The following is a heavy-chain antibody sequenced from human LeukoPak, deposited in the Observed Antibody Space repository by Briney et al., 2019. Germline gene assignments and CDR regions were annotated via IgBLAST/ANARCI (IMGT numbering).Heavy chain of an antibody. V-gene: IGHV3-30*04. CDR3: AKDRGSVGKDRIDY. Sequence: PGGSLRLSCAASGFTFSSYAMHWVRQAPGKGLEWVAVISYDGSNKYYADSVKGRFTISRDNSKNTLYLQMNSLRAEDTAVYYCAKDRGSVGKDRIDYWGQGTLVSVSS. CDR2: ISYDGSNK. D-gene: IGHD4-23*01. J-gene: IGHJ4*02. CDR1: GFTFSSYA.